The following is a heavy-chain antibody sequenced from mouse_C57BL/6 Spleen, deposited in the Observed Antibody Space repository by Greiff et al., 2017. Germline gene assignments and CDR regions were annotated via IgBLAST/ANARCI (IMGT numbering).Heavy chain of an antibody. J-gene: IGHJ2*01. CDR1: GYTFTSYW. CDR2: IHPNSGST. D-gene: IGHD1-1*01. Sequence: VQLQQPGAELVKPGASVKLSCKASGYTFTSYWMHWVKQRPGQGLEWIGMIHPNSGSTNYNEKFKSKATLTVDKSSSTAYMQLSSLTSEDSAVYYSAKPHYYGSTYYWGQGTTLTVSS. V-gene: IGHV1-64*01. CDR3: AKPHYYGSTYY.